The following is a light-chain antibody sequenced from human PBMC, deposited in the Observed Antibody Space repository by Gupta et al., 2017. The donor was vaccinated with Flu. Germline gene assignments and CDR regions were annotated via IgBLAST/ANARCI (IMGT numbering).Light chain of an antibody. V-gene: IGLV3-19*01. CDR3: NYRDSSGNHSNWV. CDR2: GKN. J-gene: IGLJ3*02. Sequence: SSELTQDPAVSVALGQTVRITCQGDSLRSYYASWYQQKPGQAPVLVIYGKNNRPSGIPDRFSGSSSGNTASVTITGAPAEDEADYYCNYRDSSGNHSNWVFGGGTKLTVL. CDR1: SLRSYY.